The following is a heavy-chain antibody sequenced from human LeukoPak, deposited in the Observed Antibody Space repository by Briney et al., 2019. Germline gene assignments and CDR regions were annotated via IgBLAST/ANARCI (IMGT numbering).Heavy chain of an antibody. Sequence: GSLRLSCAASGFAFSAYAMTWVRRAPGKGLEWVSAIGDSGAGTYYTDSVKGRFTISRDNSKNTLYLQMNSLRAEDTAVYYCTSGSRGKYDYWGQGTLVTVSS. CDR1: GFAFSAYA. CDR3: TSGSRGKYDY. V-gene: IGHV3-23*01. D-gene: IGHD3-10*01. CDR2: IGDSGAGT. J-gene: IGHJ4*02.